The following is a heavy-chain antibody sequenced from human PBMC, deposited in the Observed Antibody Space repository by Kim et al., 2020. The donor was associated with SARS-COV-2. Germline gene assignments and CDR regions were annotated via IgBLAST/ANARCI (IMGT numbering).Heavy chain of an antibody. Sequence: YNPSRKSRVTISVDTSKNQFSLKLSSVTAADTAGYYCARGPGGSFRETYPWGQGTLVTVSS. CDR3: ARGPGGSFRETYP. D-gene: IGHD3-10*01. J-gene: IGHJ5*02. V-gene: IGHV4-34*01.